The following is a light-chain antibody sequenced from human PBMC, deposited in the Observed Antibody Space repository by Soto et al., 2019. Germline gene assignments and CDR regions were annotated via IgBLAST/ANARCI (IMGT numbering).Light chain of an antibody. V-gene: IGLV1-47*01. Sequence: QSALTQPPSASGTPGQRVTISCSGSSSNIGNNHLFWYQQLPGTAPKLLIYKTNHRPSRVPDRFSASKSGTSASLAISGLRSEDEADYYCAAWDDSLRVWVFGGGTKLTVL. J-gene: IGLJ3*02. CDR2: KTN. CDR1: SSNIGNNH. CDR3: AAWDDSLRVWV.